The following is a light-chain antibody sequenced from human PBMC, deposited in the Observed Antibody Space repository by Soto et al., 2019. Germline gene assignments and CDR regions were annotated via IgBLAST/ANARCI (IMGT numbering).Light chain of an antibody. CDR2: DAS. Sequence: EIVLTQSPTTLSLSPGERATLSCRARQSVSSYFAWYQQKPGQAPSLLIYDASTRAAGIPARFSGSGSGTDFTLTISSLEPEDFAVYYCQQRSDWPLTFGGGTKVEIK. CDR1: QSVSSY. V-gene: IGKV3-11*01. J-gene: IGKJ4*01. CDR3: QQRSDWPLT.